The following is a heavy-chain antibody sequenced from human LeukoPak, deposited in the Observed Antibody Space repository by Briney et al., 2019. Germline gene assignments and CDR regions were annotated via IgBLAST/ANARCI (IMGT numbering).Heavy chain of an antibody. CDR3: ARVVVVVPAAKIWFDP. J-gene: IGHJ5*02. CDR2: INPSGGST. CDR1: GYTFTSYY. Sequence: GASVKVSCMASGYTFTSYYMHWVRQAPGQGLEWMGIINPSGGSTSYAQKFQGRVTITRNTSISTAYMELSSLRSEDTAVYYCARVVVVVPAAKIWFDPWGQGTLVTVSS. D-gene: IGHD2-2*01. V-gene: IGHV1-46*01.